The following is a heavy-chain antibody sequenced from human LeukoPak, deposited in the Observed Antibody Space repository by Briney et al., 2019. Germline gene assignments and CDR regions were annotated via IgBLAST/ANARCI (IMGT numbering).Heavy chain of an antibody. V-gene: IGHV3-30*02. J-gene: IGHJ4*02. CDR2: IRSDDSNK. CDR1: GFTFSSYG. Sequence: GGSLRLSCAASGFTFSSYGMHWVRQAPGKGLEWVAFIRSDDSNKYYADSVKGRFTISRDNSKNTLYLHMNSLRPDDTAVYYCAKSRGGLRESDYWGQGTPVTVSS. CDR3: AKSRGGLRESDY. D-gene: IGHD3-10*01.